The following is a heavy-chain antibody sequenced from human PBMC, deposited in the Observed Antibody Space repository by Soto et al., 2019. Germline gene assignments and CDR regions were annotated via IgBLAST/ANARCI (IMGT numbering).Heavy chain of an antibody. CDR1: GFTFTSYW. CDR3: AREVWGPFDY. Sequence: EVQLVESGGTLVQPGGSLRLSCAASGFTFTSYWMTWVRQAPGKGLEWVANIKQDGGETYYVDSLKGRFTISRDNAKNSLYLQMSSLRAEDTAVYYCAREVWGPFDYWGQGTLVTVSS. D-gene: IGHD7-27*01. J-gene: IGHJ4*02. CDR2: IKQDGGET. V-gene: IGHV3-7*05.